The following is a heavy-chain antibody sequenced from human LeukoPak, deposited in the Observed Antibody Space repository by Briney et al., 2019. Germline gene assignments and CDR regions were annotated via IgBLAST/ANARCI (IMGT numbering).Heavy chain of an antibody. J-gene: IGHJ4*02. D-gene: IGHD3-22*01. Sequence: SVKVSCKASGGTFSSYAISWVRQAPGQGLEWMGGIIPIFGTANYAQKFQGRVTITADESTSTAYMELSSLRSEDTAVYYCARDATYYYDSSGYDYWGQGTLVTVSS. V-gene: IGHV1-69*13. CDR3: ARDATYYYDSSGYDY. CDR1: GGTFSSYA. CDR2: IIPIFGTA.